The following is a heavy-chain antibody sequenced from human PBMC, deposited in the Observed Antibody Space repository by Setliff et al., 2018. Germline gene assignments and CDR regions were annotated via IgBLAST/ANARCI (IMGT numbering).Heavy chain of an antibody. CDR1: GESIRSNN. CDR2: ISPYSDYI. Sequence: PSETLSLTCTVSGESIRSNNWWNWVRQPPGKGLAWVSSISPYSDYIYYADSLKGRFTISRDNAKNSLYLQMNSLGAEDTAVYYCATSDWYAAFDHWGQGTLVTVSS. J-gene: IGHJ4*02. V-gene: IGHV3-21*06. CDR3: ATSDWYAAFDH. D-gene: IGHD6-19*01.